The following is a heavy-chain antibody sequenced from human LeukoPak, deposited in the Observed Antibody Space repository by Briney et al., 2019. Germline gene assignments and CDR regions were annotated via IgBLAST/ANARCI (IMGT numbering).Heavy chain of an antibody. CDR3: ARWGYDFWSGYYTGLDY. Sequence: SSETLSLTCTVSGGSISSYYWSWIRQPAGKGLEWIGRIYTSGSTNYNPSLKSRVTMSVDTSKNQFSLKLSSVTAADTAVYYCARWGYDFWSGYYTGLDYWGQGTLVTVSS. D-gene: IGHD3-3*01. CDR1: GGSISSYY. V-gene: IGHV4-4*07. CDR2: IYTSGST. J-gene: IGHJ4*02.